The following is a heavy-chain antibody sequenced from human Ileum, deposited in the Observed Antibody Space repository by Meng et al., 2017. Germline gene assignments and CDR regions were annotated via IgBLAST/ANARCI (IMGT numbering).Heavy chain of an antibody. CDR3: ARHGGYSQDF. CDR2: ISHSGSA. V-gene: IGHV4-4*02. J-gene: IGHJ4*02. CDR1: SGSISSNTY. D-gene: IGHD4-23*01. Sequence: QVQEPGPGLGRPSGTLSLNCAGSSGSISSNTYWSWVRQPPGKGLEWIGQISHSGSAYYNPSLKSRVTMSVDKSKSQFSLMLTSVTAADTAIYYCARHGGYSQDFWGQGTLVTVSS.